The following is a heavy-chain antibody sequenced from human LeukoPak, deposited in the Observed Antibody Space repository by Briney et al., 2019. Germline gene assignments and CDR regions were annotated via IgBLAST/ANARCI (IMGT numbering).Heavy chain of an antibody. CDR3: AGRIRARLTMIRGVIITGAFDI. CDR2: IDYSGST. Sequence: PSETLSLTCTVSGGSISSSSYYWDWIRQPPGEGLEWIGNIDYSGSTYYNPSLKSRVTISVDTSKNQFSLKLSSVTAADTAVYYCAGRIRARLTMIRGVIITGAFDIWGQGTMVTVSS. D-gene: IGHD3-10*01. CDR1: GGSISSSSYY. J-gene: IGHJ3*02. V-gene: IGHV4-39*01.